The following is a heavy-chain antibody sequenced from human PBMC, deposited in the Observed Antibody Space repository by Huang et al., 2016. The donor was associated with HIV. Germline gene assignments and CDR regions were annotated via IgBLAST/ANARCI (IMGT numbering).Heavy chain of an antibody. D-gene: IGHD3-3*01. CDR2: ISYDEDNK. Sequence: QILLIESGGGVVQPGRSLRLSCAASGFTFSSSGMHWVRQAPGKGLEWVAVISYDEDNKYYADSVRGLFTISRDNSKNTLYLQMNSLRIEDTAVYYCARGPIRFLAWLLNFDYWGQGALVTVSS. J-gene: IGHJ4*02. CDR3: ARGPIRFLAWLLNFDY. V-gene: IGHV3-30*03. CDR1: GFTFSSSG.